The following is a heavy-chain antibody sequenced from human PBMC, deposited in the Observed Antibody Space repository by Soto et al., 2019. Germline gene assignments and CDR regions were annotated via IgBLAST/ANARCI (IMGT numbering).Heavy chain of an antibody. CDR3: AREYYYDSSGAFDI. D-gene: IGHD3-22*01. J-gene: IGHJ3*02. Sequence: GGSLRLSCAASGFTFSSYSMNWVRQAPGKGLEWVSSISSSSYIYYADSVKGRFTISRDNAKNSLYLQMNSLRAEDTAVYYCAREYYYDSSGAFDIWGQGTMVTVSS. CDR1: GFTFSSYS. CDR2: ISSSSYI. V-gene: IGHV3-21*01.